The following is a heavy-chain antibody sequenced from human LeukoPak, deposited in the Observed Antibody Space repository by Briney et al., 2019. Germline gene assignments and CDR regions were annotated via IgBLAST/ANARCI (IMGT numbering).Heavy chain of an antibody. CDR3: ARRDSSGPYY. CDR1: GFTFSSYG. Sequence: PGGSLRLSCAASGFTFSSYGMHWVRQAPGKGLEWVADIWYDGSNKYCADSVKGRFTISRDNSKNTLYLQMNSLRAEDTAVYYCARRDSSGPYYWGQGTLVTVSS. V-gene: IGHV3-33*01. CDR2: IWYDGSNK. D-gene: IGHD3-22*01. J-gene: IGHJ4*02.